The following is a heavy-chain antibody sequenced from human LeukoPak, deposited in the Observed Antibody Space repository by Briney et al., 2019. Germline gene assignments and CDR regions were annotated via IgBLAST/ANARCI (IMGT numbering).Heavy chain of an antibody. CDR1: GFTFIDHY. CDR3: ARVTWWHFDY. CDR2: IKPDGSEK. J-gene: IGHJ4*02. D-gene: IGHD2-15*01. Sequence: GGSLRLSCSASGFTFIDHYMSWVRQAPGKGLECVAKIKPDGSEKYYVDSVKGRFTISRDNSKNSLYLQLNSLRAEDTAVYYCARVTWWHFDYWGQGSLVTVSS. V-gene: IGHV3-7*01.